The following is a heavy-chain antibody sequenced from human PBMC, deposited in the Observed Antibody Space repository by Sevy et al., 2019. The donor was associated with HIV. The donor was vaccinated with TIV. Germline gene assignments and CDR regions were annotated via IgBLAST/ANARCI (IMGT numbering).Heavy chain of an antibody. CDR1: GVSISSNNYY. Sequence: SETLSLTCTVSGVSISSNNYYWGWIRQPPGKGLEWIGSIYNSGSTYYNPSLKSRVTISVDTSKNQFSLKLRSVTAADTAVYYCARRPYYDILTGYYFDFWGQGTLVTVSS. V-gene: IGHV4-39*01. CDR3: ARRPYYDILTGYYFDF. J-gene: IGHJ4*02. CDR2: IYNSGST. D-gene: IGHD3-9*01.